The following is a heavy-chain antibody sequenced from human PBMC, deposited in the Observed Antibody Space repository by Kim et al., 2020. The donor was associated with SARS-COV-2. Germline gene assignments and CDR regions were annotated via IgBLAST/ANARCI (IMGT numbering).Heavy chain of an antibody. D-gene: IGHD6-13*01. V-gene: IGHV3-30-3*01. CDR2: ISYDGSKK. CDR3: AREGSSSWYDFDY. J-gene: IGHJ4*02. Sequence: GGSLRLSCGASGFTFSSYAMHWVRQAPGKGLEWVAGISYDGSKKYYADSVKGRFTISRDNSKNTLYLQMNSLRAEDTAVYYCAREGSSSWYDFDYWGQGTLLTVS. CDR1: GFTFSSYA.